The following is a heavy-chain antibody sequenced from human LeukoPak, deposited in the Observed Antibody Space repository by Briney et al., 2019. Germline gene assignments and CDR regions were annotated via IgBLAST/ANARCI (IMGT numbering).Heavy chain of an antibody. CDR1: GGPITSSY. CDR3: ARELRGGRATDAFDV. Sequence: SETLSLTCTVSGGPITSSYWSWIRQPTGKGLEWLGRIHSTGITNYNPSLMSRITMSVDTSKNQFSLKLTSVTAADWAVYYCARELRGGRATDAFDVWGRRTRVAVSS. CDR2: IHSTGIT. V-gene: IGHV4-4*07. J-gene: IGHJ3*01.